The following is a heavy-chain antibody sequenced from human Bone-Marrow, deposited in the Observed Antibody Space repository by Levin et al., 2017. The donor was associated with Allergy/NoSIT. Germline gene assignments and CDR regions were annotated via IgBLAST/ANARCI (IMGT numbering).Heavy chain of an antibody. Sequence: AGGSLRLSCAASGISVSNNHMSWVRQAPGKGLECVAGIYSGGDTYQSDSVKSRFTVSRDNSKNTVFLHMSNLRGDDTAVYNCARGYKSGLSFGWGQGTLVTVSS. D-gene: IGHD5-12*01. J-gene: IGHJ4*02. V-gene: IGHV3-66*01. CDR3: ARGYKSGLSFG. CDR1: GISVSNNH. CDR2: IYSGGDT.